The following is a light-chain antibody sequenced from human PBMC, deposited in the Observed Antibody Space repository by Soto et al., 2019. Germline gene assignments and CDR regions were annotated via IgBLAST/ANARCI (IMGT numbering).Light chain of an antibody. V-gene: IGLV2-11*01. CDR1: SSDVGGYNS. CDR2: DVN. CDR3: CSYAASYNVI. J-gene: IGLJ2*01. Sequence: QSVLTQPASVSGSPGQSITISCTGSSSDVGGYNSVSWYQQHPAKAPKLLIYDVNKRPSGVPARFSGSKSGNTASLTISGLQAEDEADYFCCSYAASYNVIFGGGTKLTVL.